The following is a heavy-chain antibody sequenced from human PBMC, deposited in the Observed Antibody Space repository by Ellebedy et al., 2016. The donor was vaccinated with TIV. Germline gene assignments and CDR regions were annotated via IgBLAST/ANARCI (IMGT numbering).Heavy chain of an antibody. CDR1: GFTFAPYA. D-gene: IGHD7-27*01. V-gene: IGHV3-48*04. CDR2: ISGSSLTI. J-gene: IGHJ3*02. CDR3: ARDMAWGNERVNDALDI. Sequence: GGSLRLSCAASGFTFAPYAMNWVRQAPGKGLEWISYISGSSLTIYYADSVKGRFTITRDNAKNSRYLQMSSLTAEDAEVYYCARDMAWGNERVNDALDIWGQGTIVTVSA.